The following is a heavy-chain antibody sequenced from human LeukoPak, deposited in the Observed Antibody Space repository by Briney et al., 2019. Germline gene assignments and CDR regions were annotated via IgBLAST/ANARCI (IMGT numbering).Heavy chain of an antibody. CDR1: GYSFTSYW. J-gene: IGHJ4*02. Sequence: GESLKISCKASGYSFTSYWIGWVRQLPGKGLEWMGIIYPGDSDTKYSPSFEGQVTISADKSISTAYLQWSSLKASDTAMYYCARQIAVAGPIDYWGQGTLVTVSS. CDR3: ARQIAVAGPIDY. CDR2: IYPGDSDT. D-gene: IGHD6-13*01. V-gene: IGHV5-51*01.